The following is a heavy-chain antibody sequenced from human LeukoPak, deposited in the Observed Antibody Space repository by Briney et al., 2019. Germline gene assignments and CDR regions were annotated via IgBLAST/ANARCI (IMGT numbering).Heavy chain of an antibody. Sequence: SETLSLTCAVYGGSFSGYYWSWLRQPPGKGLEWTGEINHSGSTNYNPSLKSRVTISVDTSKNQFSLKLSSVTAADTAVYYCARGLIVVVPAAIRNYYYYMDVWGKGTTVTVSS. CDR1: GGSFSGYY. J-gene: IGHJ6*03. CDR3: ARGLIVVVPAAIRNYYYYMDV. CDR2: INHSGST. D-gene: IGHD2-2*02. V-gene: IGHV4-34*01.